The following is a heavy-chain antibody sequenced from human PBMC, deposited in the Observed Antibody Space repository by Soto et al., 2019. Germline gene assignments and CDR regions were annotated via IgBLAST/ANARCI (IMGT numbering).Heavy chain of an antibody. J-gene: IGHJ4*02. Sequence: TQFLTWAFSGGSKSRINWWNCDRQPPGKGLEWIGEIYHSGSTNYNPSLKSRVTISVDKSKSQFSLKLSSVTAADTAIYYCARRYFDWLAIDYWGQGTLVTVSS. V-gene: IGHV4-4*02. D-gene: IGHD3-9*01. CDR1: GGSKSRINW. CDR3: ARRYFDWLAIDY. CDR2: IYHSGST.